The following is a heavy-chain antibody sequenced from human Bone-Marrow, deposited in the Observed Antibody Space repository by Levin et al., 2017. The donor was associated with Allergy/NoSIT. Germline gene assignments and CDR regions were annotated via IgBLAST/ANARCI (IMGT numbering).Heavy chain of an antibody. D-gene: IGHD6-19*01. Sequence: PPGGSLRLSCEASGFTFSFYALHWVRQAPGKGLEWVAGIWHDGSNTYFADSVRDRVSISRDNSKNTLYLQLHTLRPDDTAVYYCARDFGSGWMPRLDFWGQGTLVTVSS. J-gene: IGHJ4*02. CDR2: IWHDGSNT. CDR3: ARDFGSGWMPRLDF. V-gene: IGHV3-30*14. CDR1: GFTFSFYA.